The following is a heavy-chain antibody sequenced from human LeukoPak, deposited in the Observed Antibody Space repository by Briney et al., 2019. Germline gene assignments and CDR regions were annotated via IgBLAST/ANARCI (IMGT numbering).Heavy chain of an antibody. CDR1: GFTVSSNY. CDR3: ARGKSYGDNDY. J-gene: IGHJ4*02. D-gene: IGHD4-17*01. Sequence: GGSLRLSCAASGFTVSSNYMSWVRQAPGKGLEWVSVIYSGGSTYYADSVKGRFTISRDNSRNTLYLQMNSLRADDTAVYYCARGKSYGDNDYWGQGTLATVSS. V-gene: IGHV3-53*01. CDR2: IYSGGST.